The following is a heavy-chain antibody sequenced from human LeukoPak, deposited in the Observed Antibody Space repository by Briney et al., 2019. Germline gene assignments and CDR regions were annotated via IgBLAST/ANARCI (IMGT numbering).Heavy chain of an antibody. D-gene: IGHD1-1*01. CDR2: ISYDGSNK. Sequence: GGSLRLSCAASGYTFRDYGMHWVRQAPGKGLEWVAVISYDGSNKNNADSVKGRFTISRDNSKNTLYLQMNSLRAEDTAVYYCAKDLGEERGALDIWGQGTMVTVSS. V-gene: IGHV3-30*18. CDR3: AKDLGEERGALDI. CDR1: GYTFRDYG. J-gene: IGHJ3*02.